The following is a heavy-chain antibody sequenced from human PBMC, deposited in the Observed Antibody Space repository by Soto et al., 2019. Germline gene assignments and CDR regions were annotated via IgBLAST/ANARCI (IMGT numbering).Heavy chain of an antibody. Sequence: ASVKVSCKASGGTFSSYAISWVRQAPGQGLEWMGGIIPIFGTANYAQKFQGRVTITADESTSTAYMELSSLRSEDTAVYYCARAGTGMATTKYYFDYWGQGTLVTVS. D-gene: IGHD1-1*01. CDR2: IIPIFGTA. CDR1: GGTFSSYA. V-gene: IGHV1-69*13. J-gene: IGHJ4*02. CDR3: ARAGTGMATTKYYFDY.